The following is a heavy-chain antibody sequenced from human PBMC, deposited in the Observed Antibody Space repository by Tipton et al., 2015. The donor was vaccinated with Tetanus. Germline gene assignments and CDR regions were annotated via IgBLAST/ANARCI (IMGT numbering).Heavy chain of an antibody. Sequence: TLSLTCTVSGGSVSSGAYCWSWIRQHPGKGLESIGCISSRGSTYYNPSLTSRVSISVDTSKNQFSLKLTSVTAADTAVYYCARARAGTDIDNWGQGTLVTVSS. D-gene: IGHD6-13*01. CDR1: GGSVSSGAYC. CDR2: ISSRGST. V-gene: IGHV4-31*03. CDR3: ARARAGTDIDN. J-gene: IGHJ4*02.